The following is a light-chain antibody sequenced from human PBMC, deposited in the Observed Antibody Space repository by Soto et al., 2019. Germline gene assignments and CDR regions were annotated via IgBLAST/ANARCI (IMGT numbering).Light chain of an antibody. CDR1: QSVGRD. Sequence: EIVMTQSPATLSVSPGEGATLSCRASQSVGRDLAWYQQKPGQAPRLLIYGASTRATGIPARITGSGSGTEFTLAINSLQSEGFAVYWCQQYNTWPPTFGPGTTVDIK. J-gene: IGKJ3*01. V-gene: IGKV3-15*01. CDR3: QQYNTWPPT. CDR2: GAS.